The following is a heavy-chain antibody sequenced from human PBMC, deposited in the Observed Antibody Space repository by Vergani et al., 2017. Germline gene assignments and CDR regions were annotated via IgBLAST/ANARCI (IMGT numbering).Heavy chain of an antibody. Sequence: QVQLQESGPGLVRPSQTLSLTCTVSGGSISSGSYYWSWFRQPAGKGLEWIGRFYTGGGTSYNPSLKSRVTISVDTSKNHFSLQLSSVTAAATAVYYCARDPLYSTTWPFLLLDMDVWGQGTTVTVSS. CDR1: GGSISSGSYY. V-gene: IGHV4-61*02. CDR2: FYTGGGT. CDR3: ARDPLYSTTWPFLLLDMDV. D-gene: IGHD6-13*01. J-gene: IGHJ6*02.